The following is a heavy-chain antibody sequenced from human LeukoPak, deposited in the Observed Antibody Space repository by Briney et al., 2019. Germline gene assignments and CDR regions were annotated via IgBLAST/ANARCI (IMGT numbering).Heavy chain of an antibody. Sequence: GGSLRLSCAASEFTFSAFWMSWVRQAPGKGLEWVANIKQDGSEKYYVDSVKGRFTISRDNAKNSLYLQMSSLRAEDTAVYYCARYCSSTNCYVGGDYWGQGTLVTVSS. CDR1: EFTFSAFW. V-gene: IGHV3-7*01. CDR2: IKQDGSEK. CDR3: ARYCSSTNCYVGGDY. J-gene: IGHJ4*02. D-gene: IGHD2-2*01.